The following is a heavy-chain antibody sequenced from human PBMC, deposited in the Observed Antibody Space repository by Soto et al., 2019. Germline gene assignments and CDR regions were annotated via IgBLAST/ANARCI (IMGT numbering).Heavy chain of an antibody. CDR1: GFNFGNFG. J-gene: IGHJ4*02. Sequence: GGSLRLSCVASGFNFGNFGTHWVRQAPGKGLEWLTVISNDENIKQDSVRGRFAIARDNSKNTLYLHLTSLRAEDTAIYYCARGLRGVLDYWGQGTLVTV. V-gene: IGHV3-33*01. D-gene: IGHD5-12*01. CDR3: ARGLRGVLDY. CDR2: ISNDENIK.